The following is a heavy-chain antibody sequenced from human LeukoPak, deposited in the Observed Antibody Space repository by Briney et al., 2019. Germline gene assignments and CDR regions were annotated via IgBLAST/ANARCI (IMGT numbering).Heavy chain of an antibody. D-gene: IGHD2-15*01. Sequence: SETLSLTCTVSGGSISSYYWSWIRQPPGKGLEWIGYIYYSGSTNYNPSLKSRVTISVDTSKNQFSLKLSSVTAADTAVYYCARGYCSGGSCYPLAFDYWGQGTLVTVSS. CDR3: ARGYCSGGSCYPLAFDY. CDR1: GGSISSYY. J-gene: IGHJ4*02. CDR2: IYYSGST. V-gene: IGHV4-59*01.